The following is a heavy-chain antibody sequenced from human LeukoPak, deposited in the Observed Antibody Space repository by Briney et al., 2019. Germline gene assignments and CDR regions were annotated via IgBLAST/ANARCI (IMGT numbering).Heavy chain of an antibody. J-gene: IGHJ3*02. CDR1: GFTFSSYS. V-gene: IGHV3-21*01. CDR3: ARTSDLNAFDI. Sequence: GGSLRLSCAASGFTFSSYSMNWVRQAPGKGLKWVSSISSSGSYIYYTDSVKGRFTISRDNAKNSLFLQMNSLRAEDTAAYYCARTSDLNAFDIWGQGTMVTVSS. CDR2: ISSSGSYI. D-gene: IGHD2-21*02.